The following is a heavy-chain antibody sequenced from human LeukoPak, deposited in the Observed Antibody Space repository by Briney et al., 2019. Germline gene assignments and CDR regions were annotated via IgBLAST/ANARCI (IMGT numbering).Heavy chain of an antibody. Sequence: SETLSLTCTVSGGSISSYYWSWIRQPPGKGLEWIGYIYYSGSTNYNPSLKSRVTISVDTSKNQFSLKLSSVTAADTAVYYRARSLRAAASLYYYYMDVWGKGTTVTVSS. CDR3: ARSLRAAASLYYYYMDV. J-gene: IGHJ6*03. CDR1: GGSISSYY. V-gene: IGHV4-59*01. D-gene: IGHD3-16*02. CDR2: IYYSGST.